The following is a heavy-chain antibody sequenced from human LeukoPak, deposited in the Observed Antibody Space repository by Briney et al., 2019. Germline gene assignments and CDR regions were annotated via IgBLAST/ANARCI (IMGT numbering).Heavy chain of an antibody. CDR1: GGSISSGGYY. Sequence: SQTLSLTCTVSGGSISSGGYYWSWIRQHPGKGLEWIGYIYYSGSTYYNPSLKSRVTISVDTSKNQFSLKLSSVTAADTAVYYRAREERRTQTAFDYWGQGTLVTVSS. CDR3: AREERRTQTAFDY. D-gene: IGHD1-1*01. J-gene: IGHJ4*02. V-gene: IGHV4-31*03. CDR2: IYYSGST.